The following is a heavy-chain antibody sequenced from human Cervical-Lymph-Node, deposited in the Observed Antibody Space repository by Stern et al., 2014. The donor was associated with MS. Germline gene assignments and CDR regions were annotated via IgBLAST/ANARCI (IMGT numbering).Heavy chain of an antibody. D-gene: IGHD1-26*01. V-gene: IGHV4-39*01. CDR2: ISYSGTT. CDR1: SVSVRSTSYY. CDR3: ASLRVGATRYYYHGMDV. Sequence: VQLEESGPGPVKASETLSLTCSVSSVSVRSTSYYWGWVRQPPGKGLEWVASISYSGTTYYNTSLKRRVIIPLDTSNTHFSLNMNSVTAADTAVYYCASLRVGATRYYYHGMDVWGQGTSVTVSS. J-gene: IGHJ6*02.